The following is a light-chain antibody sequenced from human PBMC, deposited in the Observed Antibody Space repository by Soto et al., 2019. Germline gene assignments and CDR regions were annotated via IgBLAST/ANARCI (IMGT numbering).Light chain of an antibody. CDR1: SSDVGGYNY. CDR2: EVS. CDR3: SSYTSSTFVV. J-gene: IGLJ2*01. Sequence: QSVLTQPASVSGSPGQSITISCTGTSSDVGGYNYVSWYQQHPGKAPELMISEVSNRPSGVSNRFSGSKSGNTASLTISGLQAEDEADYYCSSYTSSTFVVFGGGTKVTVL. V-gene: IGLV2-14*01.